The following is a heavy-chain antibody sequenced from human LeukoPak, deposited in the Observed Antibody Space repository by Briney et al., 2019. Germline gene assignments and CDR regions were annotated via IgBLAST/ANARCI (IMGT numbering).Heavy chain of an antibody. CDR3: ARPRIAAAATPFDY. CDR2: INHSGST. Sequence: SETLSLTCTVSGGSISSGDYYWSWIRQPPGKGLEWIGEINHSGSTNYNPSLKSRVTISVDTSKNQFSLKLSSVTAADTAVYYCARPRIAAAATPFDYWGQGTLVTVSS. CDR1: GGSISSGDYY. V-gene: IGHV4-39*07. J-gene: IGHJ4*02. D-gene: IGHD6-13*01.